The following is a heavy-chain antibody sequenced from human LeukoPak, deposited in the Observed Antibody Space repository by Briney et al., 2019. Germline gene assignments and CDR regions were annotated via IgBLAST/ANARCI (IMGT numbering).Heavy chain of an antibody. CDR1: GSTVSSNS. J-gene: IGHJ4*02. D-gene: IGHD6-19*01. CDR3: ARRDTTGWFHHFDY. Sequence: GGSLRLSCAASGSTVSSNSMAWVRQTPGRGLEWVSILYTGGGANYADSVKGRFTISRDNSRNTLFLQMASLRAEDTAVYYCARRDTTGWFHHFDYWGQGTLVTVSS. CDR2: LYTGGGA. V-gene: IGHV3-53*01.